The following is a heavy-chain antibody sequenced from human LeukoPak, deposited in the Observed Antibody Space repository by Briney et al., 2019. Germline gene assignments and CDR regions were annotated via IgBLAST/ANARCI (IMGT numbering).Heavy chain of an antibody. CDR2: IKQDGSEK. Sequence: PGGSLRLSCSASGFTFSNYYMTWVRQAPGKAREWVAFIKQDGSEKAYVDSVKGRFTISRDNAKNSLYLQMDSLRAEDTAIYYCVRGSPVWEIWGRGALVTVSS. CDR1: GFTFSNYY. V-gene: IGHV3-7*01. J-gene: IGHJ4*02. CDR3: VRGSPVWEI. D-gene: IGHD1-26*01.